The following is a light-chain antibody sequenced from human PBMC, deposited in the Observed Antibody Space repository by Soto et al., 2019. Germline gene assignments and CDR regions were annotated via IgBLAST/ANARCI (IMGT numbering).Light chain of an antibody. J-gene: IGLJ1*01. CDR3: ATWDSSPSGV. CDR1: SSNIGNNY. CDR2: DNN. V-gene: IGLV1-51*01. Sequence: QSVLTQPPSVSAAPGQKVTISCSGSSSNIGNNYVSWYQQLPGTAPKLLIYDNNKRPSGIPDRFSGSKSGTSATLGITGLQTGDEADYYCATWDSSPSGVFGTGTKVTVL.